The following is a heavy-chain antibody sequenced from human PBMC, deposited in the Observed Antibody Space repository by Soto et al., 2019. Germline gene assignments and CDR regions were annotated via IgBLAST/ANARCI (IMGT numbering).Heavy chain of an antibody. CDR1: GGSLNSGGYF. CDR2: VYSGDIA. J-gene: IGHJ5*02. Sequence: QVQLQESGPGLVRPSQTLSLTCTVSGGSLNSGGYFWSWIRQVPGKGLEWIGYVYSGDIAYYNPALQRRVTISLATYRKHFSLTLPSVTAADTAVYFCAREVMTSVTRGWFDPWGQGTLVTVSS. D-gene: IGHD4-17*01. V-gene: IGHV4-31*03. CDR3: AREVMTSVTRGWFDP.